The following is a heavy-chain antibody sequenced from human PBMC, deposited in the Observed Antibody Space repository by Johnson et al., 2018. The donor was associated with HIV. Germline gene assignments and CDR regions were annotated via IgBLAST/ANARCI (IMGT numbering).Heavy chain of an antibody. V-gene: IGHV3-13*01. D-gene: IGHD1-26*01. CDR1: EFTFSNYD. Sequence: LQLVESGGGLVQPGGSLRLSCAASEFTFSNYDMHWVRQPTRKSLEWVSTIGTAGDTYYPGSVKGRFTISRENAKNSLSLQMNSLRAEDTAVYYCAREGGDAFDIWGQGTMVTVSS. J-gene: IGHJ3*02. CDR2: IGTAGDT. CDR3: AREGGDAFDI.